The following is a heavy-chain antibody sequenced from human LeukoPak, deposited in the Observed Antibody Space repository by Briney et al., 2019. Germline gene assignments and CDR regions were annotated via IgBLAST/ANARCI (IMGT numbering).Heavy chain of an antibody. V-gene: IGHV1-18*01. D-gene: IGHD6-13*01. CDR1: GYTFTSYG. CDR3: ARGTTTGYSRANWFDP. CDR2: ISTYNGNT. J-gene: IGHJ5*02. Sequence: GASVKVSCKASGYTFTSYGISWVRQAPGQGLEWMGWISTYNGNTNYAQKLQGRVTMTTDTSTSTAYMELRSLRSDDTAVYYCARGTTTGYSRANWFDPWGQGTLVTVSS.